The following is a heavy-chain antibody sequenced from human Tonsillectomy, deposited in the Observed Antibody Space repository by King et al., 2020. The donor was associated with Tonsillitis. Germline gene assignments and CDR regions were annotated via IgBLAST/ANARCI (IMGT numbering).Heavy chain of an antibody. CDR2: INYSGST. V-gene: IGHV4-39*01. CDR1: GGSISSSSYY. D-gene: IGHD6-19*01. Sequence: LQLQESGPGLVKPSETLSLTCTVSGGSISSSSYYWGWIRQPPGKGLEGIGSINYSGSTYYNPSLKSRVTISVDTSKNQFSLKLSSVTAADTAVYYCARRYSSGWYHYFDYWGQGTLVTVSS. J-gene: IGHJ4*02. CDR3: ARRYSSGWYHYFDY.